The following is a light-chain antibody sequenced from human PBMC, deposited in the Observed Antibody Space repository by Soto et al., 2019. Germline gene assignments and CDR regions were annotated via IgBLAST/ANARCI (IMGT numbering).Light chain of an antibody. CDR1: QSVSSN. J-gene: IGKJ4*01. CDR2: GGS. Sequence: IVMTQSPATLSVSPWERATLSCRASQSVSSNLAWYQQKPGQAPRLLIYGGSNRATGIPDRFSGSGSGTDFTLTISCQQSEDFATYYCQQYYSYPLTFGGGTKVDIK. V-gene: IGKV3D-15*01. CDR3: QQYYSYPLT.